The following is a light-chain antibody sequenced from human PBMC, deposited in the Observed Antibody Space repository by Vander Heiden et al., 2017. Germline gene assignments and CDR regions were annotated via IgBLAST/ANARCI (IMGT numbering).Light chain of an antibody. CDR3: ASWGDNLNNVL. Sequence: QSVLTQPPSASETPGQRVTISCSGGSSNIGSNTVNWYQQLPGTAPKLLIHSNDQRPSGVPDRFSGSKSATSASLAISGLQSEDEADYYCASWGDNLNNVLFGGGTKLTVL. CDR1: SSNIGSNT. V-gene: IGLV1-44*01. J-gene: IGLJ2*01. CDR2: SND.